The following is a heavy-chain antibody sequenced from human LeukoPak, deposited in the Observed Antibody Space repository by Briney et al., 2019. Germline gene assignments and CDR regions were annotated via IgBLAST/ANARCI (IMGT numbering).Heavy chain of an antibody. D-gene: IGHD3-10*01. CDR2: INHSGST. V-gene: IGHV4-34*01. J-gene: IGHJ4*02. CDR3: AREGLWFGESLVY. CDR1: GGSFSGYY. Sequence: SETLSLTCAVYGGSFSGYYWSWIRQPPGKGLEWIGEINHSGSTNYNPSLKSRVTISVDTSKNQFSLKLSSVTAADTAVYYCAREGLWFGESLVYWGQGTLVTVSS.